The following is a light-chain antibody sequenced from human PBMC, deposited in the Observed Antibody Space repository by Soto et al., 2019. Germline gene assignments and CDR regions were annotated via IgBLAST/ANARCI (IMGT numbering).Light chain of an antibody. CDR1: QSVASS. Sequence: RVMTQYPDTLSASPGERATLSCRASQSVASSLAWYQQKPGQAPRLLIYGASTRATGISGRFSGSGSGTEFTLSIDSLQSEDFAVYYCQQYNSWPPDGTFGQGTKVDI. CDR2: GAS. CDR3: QQYNSWPPDGT. J-gene: IGKJ1*01. V-gene: IGKV3-15*01.